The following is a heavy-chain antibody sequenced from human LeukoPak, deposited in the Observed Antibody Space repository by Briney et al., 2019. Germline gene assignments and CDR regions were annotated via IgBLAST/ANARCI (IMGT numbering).Heavy chain of an antibody. D-gene: IGHD6-13*01. CDR1: GVSVSSYY. Sequence: SETLSLTCSVSGVSVSSYYWSWTRQPAGKGLEWIGRIYPSGTTHYNPSLKSRVTISVDTSKNQFSLKLSSVTAADTAVYYCAIRIAAAGKYYFDYWGQGTLVTVSS. CDR2: IYPSGTT. J-gene: IGHJ4*02. CDR3: AIRIAAAGKYYFDY. V-gene: IGHV4-4*07.